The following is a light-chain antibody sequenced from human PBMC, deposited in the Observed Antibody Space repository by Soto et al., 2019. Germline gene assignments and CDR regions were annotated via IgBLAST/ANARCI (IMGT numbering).Light chain of an antibody. CDR3: QQHASSPRT. J-gene: IGKJ1*01. Sequence: EIVLTQSPGTLSLSPGERVTLSCRASQSVSSSYLAWYQQKPGQAPRLLLYGASSRGTGIPDRFSGSGSGTDFTLTISRLEPEDFAVYYCQQHASSPRTFGQGTKVEIK. V-gene: IGKV3-20*01. CDR2: GAS. CDR1: QSVSSSY.